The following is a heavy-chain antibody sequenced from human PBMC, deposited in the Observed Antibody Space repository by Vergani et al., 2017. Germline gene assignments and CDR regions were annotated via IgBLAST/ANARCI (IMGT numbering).Heavy chain of an antibody. D-gene: IGHD3-10*01. Sequence: VQLVQSGAEVKKPGASVKVSCKASGFTFSSYSMNWVRQAPGKGLECVSSISSSSSYIHYSDSLKGRFTISRDNAKSSLYLQMNSLRAEDTGVYYCARDRYYLGSGSYPYFYYYGLDVWGQGTAVTVSS. CDR1: GFTFSSYS. V-gene: IGHV3-21*01. CDR3: ARDRYYLGSGSYPYFYYYGLDV. CDR2: ISSSSSYI. J-gene: IGHJ6*02.